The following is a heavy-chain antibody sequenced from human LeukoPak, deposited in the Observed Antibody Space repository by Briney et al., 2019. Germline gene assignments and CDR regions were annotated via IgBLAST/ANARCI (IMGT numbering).Heavy chain of an antibody. Sequence: PGGSLRLSCAASGFTSSSYGMHWVRQAPGKGLEWVAFIRYDGSNKYYADSVKGRFTISRDNSKNTLYLQMNSLRAEDTAVYYCAKTPTRNIYGDYGYWGQGTLVTVSS. CDR3: AKTPTRNIYGDYGY. CDR1: GFTSSSYG. V-gene: IGHV3-30*02. D-gene: IGHD4-17*01. CDR2: IRYDGSNK. J-gene: IGHJ4*02.